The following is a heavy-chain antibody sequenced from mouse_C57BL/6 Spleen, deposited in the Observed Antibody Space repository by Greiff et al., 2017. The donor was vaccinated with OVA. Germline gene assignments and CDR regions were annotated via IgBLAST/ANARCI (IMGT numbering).Heavy chain of an antibody. CDR1: GYTFTSYT. V-gene: IGHV1-4*01. CDR2: INPSSGYT. CDR3: APYSNYDGWFAY. J-gene: IGHJ3*01. D-gene: IGHD2-5*01. Sequence: QVQLQQSGAALARPGASVKMSCKASGYTFTSYTMHWVKQRPGQGLEWIGYINPSSGYTKYNQKFKDKATLTADKSSSTAYMQLSSLTSEDSAVYYCAPYSNYDGWFAYWGQGTLVTVSA.